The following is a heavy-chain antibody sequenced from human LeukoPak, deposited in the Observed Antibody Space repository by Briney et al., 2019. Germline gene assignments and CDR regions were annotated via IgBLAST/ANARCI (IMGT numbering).Heavy chain of an antibody. CDR2: IKQDESEK. CDR1: GFTFSSYW. V-gene: IGHV3-7*03. J-gene: IGHJ6*02. CDR3: ARDEGTEPPPRGWSSWYYYGMDV. D-gene: IGHD2-15*01. Sequence: GGSLRLSCAASGFTFSSYWMSWVRQAPGKGPEWVANIKQDESEKYYVDSVKGRFTISRDNAKNSLYLQMNSLRAEDTAVYYCARDEGTEPPPRGWSSWYYYGMDVWGQGTTVTVSS.